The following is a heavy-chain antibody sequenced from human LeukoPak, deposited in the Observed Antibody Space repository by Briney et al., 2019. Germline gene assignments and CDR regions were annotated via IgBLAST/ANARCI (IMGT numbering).Heavy chain of an antibody. D-gene: IGHD3-22*01. V-gene: IGHV3-23*01. Sequence: GGSLRLSCAASGFTFSSYAMSWVRQAPGKGLEWVSAISGSGGSTYYADSVKGRFTISRDNSKNTLYLQMNSLRAEGTAVYYCAKDLLHYYDSSGYPWYFDYWGQGTLVTVSS. CDR3: AKDLLHYYDSSGYPWYFDY. CDR2: ISGSGGST. J-gene: IGHJ4*02. CDR1: GFTFSSYA.